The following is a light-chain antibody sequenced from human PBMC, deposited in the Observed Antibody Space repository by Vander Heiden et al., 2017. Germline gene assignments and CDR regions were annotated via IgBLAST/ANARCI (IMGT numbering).Light chain of an antibody. CDR3: QQYDNRPIT. Sequence: DIQMTQSPSSLSASVGDRVTITCQASQDISNYLNWYQQKPGKAPKLLIYDASNLETGGPSRFSGSGSGTDFTFTISSLQPEDIATYYCQQYDNRPITFGQGTRLEIK. CDR2: DAS. J-gene: IGKJ5*01. CDR1: QDISNY. V-gene: IGKV1-33*01.